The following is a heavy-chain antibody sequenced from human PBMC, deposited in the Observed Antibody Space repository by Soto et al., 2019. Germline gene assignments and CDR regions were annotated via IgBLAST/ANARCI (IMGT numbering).Heavy chain of an antibody. CDR2: INHSGST. Sequence: SETLSLTCAVYGGSFSGYYWSWIRQPPGKGLEWIGEINHSGSTNYNPSLKSRVTISVDTSKNQFSLKLSSVTAADTAVYYCARAAGFWSGSLGVWGQGTLVTVSS. D-gene: IGHD3-3*01. CDR3: ARAAGFWSGSLGV. V-gene: IGHV4-34*01. J-gene: IGHJ4*02. CDR1: GGSFSGYY.